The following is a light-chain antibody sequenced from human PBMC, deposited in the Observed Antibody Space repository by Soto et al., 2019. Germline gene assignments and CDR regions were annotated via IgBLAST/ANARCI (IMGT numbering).Light chain of an antibody. J-gene: IGKJ4*01. CDR3: QQSYSTPLT. Sequence: DIQMTQSPSSLSVYVGDRVTITCRASQSIGTYLYWYQQKPGEAPKLLIYLASNLQSGVPSRFSGSGSGTDFTLTISSLQPEDFATYYCQQSYSTPLTFGGRTKVDI. V-gene: IGKV1-39*01. CDR1: QSIGTY. CDR2: LAS.